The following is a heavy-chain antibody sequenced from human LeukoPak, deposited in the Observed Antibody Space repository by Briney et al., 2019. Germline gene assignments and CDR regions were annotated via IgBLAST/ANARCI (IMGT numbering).Heavy chain of an antibody. Sequence: PSETLSLTCAVSGASTTTHYWSWIRQPPGKGLEWIGHLYSSGDTNYNPSLKSRVTMSSISSKNELSLKLSSVTAADTAVYYCARGGSRRGLGYWGQGTLVTVSS. J-gene: IGHJ4*02. D-gene: IGHD6-13*01. CDR3: ARGGSRRGLGY. V-gene: IGHV4-4*07. CDR1: GASTTTHY. CDR2: LYSSGDT.